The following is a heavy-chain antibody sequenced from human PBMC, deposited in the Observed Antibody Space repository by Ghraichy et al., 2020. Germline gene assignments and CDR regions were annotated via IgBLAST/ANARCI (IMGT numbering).Heavy chain of an antibody. CDR1: TYTLTTSA. V-gene: IGHV1-3*01. CDR3: ARDRGRRRTDGEFDY. J-gene: IGHJ4*02. Sequence: ASVKVSCKASTYTLTTSAIHWVRQAPGQRLEWMGWINAGNSHTKYSQKFQGRVTITRDTSASTAYMELSSLRSEDTAVYYCARDRGRRRTDGEFDYWGQGTLVTVSS. D-gene: IGHD3-10*01. CDR2: INAGNSHT.